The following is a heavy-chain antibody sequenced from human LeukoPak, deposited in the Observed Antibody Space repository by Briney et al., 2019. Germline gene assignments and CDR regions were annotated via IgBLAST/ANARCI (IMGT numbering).Heavy chain of an antibody. V-gene: IGHV4-59*01. Sequence: PSETLSLTCSVSGVSISSDYWSWTRQPPGKGLEWIGYISYSGSTNYNPSLKSRVTISVDTSKNQLSLNLRSVTAADTAVYYCARGHCSSGSCYFDYWGQGTLVTVSS. CDR1: GVSISSDY. J-gene: IGHJ4*02. CDR2: ISYSGST. D-gene: IGHD2-15*01. CDR3: ARGHCSSGSCYFDY.